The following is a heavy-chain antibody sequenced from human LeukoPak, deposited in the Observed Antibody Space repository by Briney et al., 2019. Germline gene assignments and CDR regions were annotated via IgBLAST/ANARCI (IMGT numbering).Heavy chain of an antibody. Sequence: PGGSLRLSCAASGFTFSSYAMTWVRXAPGKXLEWVSTISATSGRISYAASVSGRFTISRENYKNTLYLEMNSLRDEDTAVYYCAKDPAAVFASSAWNRVFYFDYWGRGTLVTVSS. D-gene: IGHD1/OR15-1a*01. V-gene: IGHV3-23*01. CDR1: GFTFSSYA. CDR3: AKDPAAVFASSAWNRVFYFDY. J-gene: IGHJ4*02. CDR2: ISATSGRI.